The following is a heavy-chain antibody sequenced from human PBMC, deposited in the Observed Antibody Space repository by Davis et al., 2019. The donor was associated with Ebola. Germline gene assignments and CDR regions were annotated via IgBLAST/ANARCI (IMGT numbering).Heavy chain of an antibody. Sequence: PGGSLRLSCEASGFTFSHYGMHWVRQAPGKGLEWVSVISSDGSSKYYRDSVKGRFTISRDNSKNTVFLQMNSLRAEDTAVYHCAKGTNRIAVAGMGQDNWGQGTLVNVPS. CDR1: GFTFSHYG. CDR2: ISSDGSSK. V-gene: IGHV3-30*18. J-gene: IGHJ4*02. D-gene: IGHD6-19*01. CDR3: AKGTNRIAVAGMGQDN.